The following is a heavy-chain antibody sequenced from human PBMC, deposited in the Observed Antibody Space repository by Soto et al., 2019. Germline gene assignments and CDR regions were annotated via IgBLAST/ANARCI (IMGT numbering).Heavy chain of an antibody. V-gene: IGHV4-34*01. D-gene: IGHD6-6*01. CDR1: GGYISGFY. J-gene: IGHJ6*03. CDR2: INHSGST. Sequence: SETLSLTCAVYGGYISGFYWSWIRQPPGKGLEWIGEINHSGSTNYDPSLKSRVTISVDTSKNQFSLKLSSVTAADTAVYYCARGSRGLAALSRCMDVWGKGTTVTVSS. CDR3: ARGSRGLAALSRCMDV.